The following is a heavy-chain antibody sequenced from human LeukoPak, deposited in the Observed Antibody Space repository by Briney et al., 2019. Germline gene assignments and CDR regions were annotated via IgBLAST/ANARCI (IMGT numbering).Heavy chain of an antibody. J-gene: IGHJ4*02. CDR1: GFTFSSYA. CDR3: AKNPRVSITMIVVDPFDY. V-gene: IGHV3-23*01. CDR2: ISGSGGST. D-gene: IGHD3-22*01. Sequence: PGRSLRLSCAASGFTFSSYAMSWVRQAPGKGLEWVSAISGSGGSTYYADSVKGRFTISRDNSKNTLYLQMNSLRAEDTAVYYCAKNPRVSITMIVVDPFDYWGQGTLVTVSS.